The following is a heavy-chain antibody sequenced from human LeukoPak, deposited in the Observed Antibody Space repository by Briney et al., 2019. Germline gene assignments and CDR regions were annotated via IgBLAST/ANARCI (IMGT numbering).Heavy chain of an antibody. D-gene: IGHD4-17*01. J-gene: IGHJ6*02. V-gene: IGHV4-34*01. Sequence: PSETLSLTCAVYGGSFSGYYWSWIRQPPGKGLEWIGEINHSGSTNYNPSLKSRVTISIDTSKNQFSPKLSSVTAADTAVYYCARDRKWAVTSGYYYYGMDVWGQGTTVTVSS. CDR1: GGSFSGYY. CDR3: ARDRKWAVTSGYYYYGMDV. CDR2: INHSGST.